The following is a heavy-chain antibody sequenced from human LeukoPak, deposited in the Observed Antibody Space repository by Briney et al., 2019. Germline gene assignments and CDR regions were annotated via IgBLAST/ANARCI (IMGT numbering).Heavy chain of an antibody. V-gene: IGHV4-34*01. CDR2: INHSGST. J-gene: IGHJ6*03. CDR1: GESFSGYY. D-gene: IGHD6-6*01. Sequence: SETLSLTCAVHGESFSGYYWSWVRQPPGKGLEWIGEINHSGSTKYNASLKSRVTISVDTSKNQFSLRLSSVTAADTAVYYCARLDAYSSSSNYYYYLDVWGKGTTVTVSS. CDR3: ARLDAYSSSSNYYYYLDV.